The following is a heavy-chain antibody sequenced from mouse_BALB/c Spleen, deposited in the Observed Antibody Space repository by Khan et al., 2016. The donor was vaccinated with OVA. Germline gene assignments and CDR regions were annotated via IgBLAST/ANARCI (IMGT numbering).Heavy chain of an antibody. D-gene: IGHD3-3*01. J-gene: IGHJ3*01. V-gene: IGHV1-5*01. CDR3: ERGGCGSFDY. CDR2: IYPGNSDT. CDR1: GYTFTSYL. Sequence: VQLKESGTVLARPGASVKMSCKASGYTFTSYLIHWVKQRPGQGLEWIGDIYPGNSDTTYNQKFKDKVKLTVGTSANTAYMELSSLTNEDSAASYCERGGCGSFDYWGQGTLVTVSA.